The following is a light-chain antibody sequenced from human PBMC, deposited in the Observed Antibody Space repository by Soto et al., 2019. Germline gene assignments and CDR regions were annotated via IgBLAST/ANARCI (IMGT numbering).Light chain of an antibody. CDR2: DAS. Sequence: DIVWTQSPATLSLSPGERATLSCRASQSVSSYLAWYQQKPGQAPRLLLYDASNRATGIPARFSGSGSGTDFTLTISSLEPEDFAVYYCQQRSNWPPIFTFGPGTKVDIK. CDR3: QQRSNWPPIFT. V-gene: IGKV3-11*01. J-gene: IGKJ3*01. CDR1: QSVSSY.